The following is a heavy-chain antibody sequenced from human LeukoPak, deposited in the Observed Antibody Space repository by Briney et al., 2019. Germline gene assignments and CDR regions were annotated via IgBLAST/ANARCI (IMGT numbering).Heavy chain of an antibody. Sequence: GESLKISCKGSGYSFTSYWIGWVRQMPGKGLEWMGIIYPGDSDTRYSPSFQGQVTISADKSISTAYLQWSSLKASNTAMYYCARSAVLLEPPGAPAAMNWFDPWGQGTLVTVSS. D-gene: IGHD2-2*01. CDR2: IYPGDSDT. CDR3: ARSAVLLEPPGAPAAMNWFDP. J-gene: IGHJ5*02. CDR1: GYSFTSYW. V-gene: IGHV5-51*01.